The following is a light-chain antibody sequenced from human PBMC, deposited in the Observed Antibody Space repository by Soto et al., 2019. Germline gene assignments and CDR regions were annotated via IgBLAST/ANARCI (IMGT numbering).Light chain of an antibody. CDR1: QTVSSRY. CDR2: GAS. Sequence: VRRQSQGTLLLSPVEIATLSVRAIQTVSSRYLAWYQQKPGQAPRLLIYGASSRATGVPDRFSGSGSGTAFTLTISRLEPEDFAVSYCQQYGSSRTFGQGTKVDIK. J-gene: IGKJ1*01. V-gene: IGKV3-20*01. CDR3: QQYGSSRT.